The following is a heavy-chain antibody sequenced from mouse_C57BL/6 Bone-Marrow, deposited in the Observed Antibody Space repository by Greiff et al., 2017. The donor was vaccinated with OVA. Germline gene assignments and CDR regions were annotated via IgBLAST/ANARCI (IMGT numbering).Heavy chain of an antibody. CDR1: GFTFSDYG. CDR3: ARGDY. Sequence: EVKLMESGGGLVKPGGSLKLSCAASGFTFSDYGMNWVRQAPEKGLEWVAYISSGSSSIYYADTVKGRFTISRDNAKNTLFLQMTSLRSEDTAMYYCARGDYWGQGTSVTVSS. J-gene: IGHJ4*01. CDR2: ISSGSSSI. V-gene: IGHV5-17*01.